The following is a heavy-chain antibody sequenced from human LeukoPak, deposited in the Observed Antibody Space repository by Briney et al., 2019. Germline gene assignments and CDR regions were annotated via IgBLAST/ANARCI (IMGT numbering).Heavy chain of an antibody. V-gene: IGHV3-48*03. J-gene: IGHJ4*02. CDR2: ASLSGSTT. CDR3: ARDPGLQFGFDY. Sequence: GGSLRLSCTASGFTFSSFEMNWVRQAPGKGLEWVSFASLSGSTTYYADSVKGRFTISRDNAKNSLYLQMNSLRAEDTAVYYCARDPGLQFGFDYWGQGTLVTVSS. CDR1: GFTFSSFE. D-gene: IGHD5-24*01.